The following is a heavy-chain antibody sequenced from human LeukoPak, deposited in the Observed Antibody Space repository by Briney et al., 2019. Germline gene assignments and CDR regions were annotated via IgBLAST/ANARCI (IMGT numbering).Heavy chain of an antibody. D-gene: IGHD3-16*01. J-gene: IGHJ4*02. CDR3: ARDPGAQIYAGTLANDY. Sequence: ASVKVSCKASGYTFTGYYMHWMRQAPGQRFEWMGWINHNSGVTNYAEKFQGRVTMTRDTSISTAYMELRRLRSDDTAVYYCARDPGAQIYAGTLANDYWGQGTLATVSS. CDR1: GYTFTGYY. V-gene: IGHV1-2*02. CDR2: INHNSGVT.